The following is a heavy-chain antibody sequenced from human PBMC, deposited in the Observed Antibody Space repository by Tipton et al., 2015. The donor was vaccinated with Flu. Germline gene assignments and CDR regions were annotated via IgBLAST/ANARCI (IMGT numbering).Heavy chain of an antibody. CDR1: GYTFTGYY. Sequence: QVQLVQSGAEVKKPGASVKVSCKASGYTFTGYYMHWVRQAPGQGLEWMGWINPNSGGTNYAQKFQGRVTMTRDTSISTAYMELSRLRSDDTAVYYWARDRGYDFWSGYLTLDYWGQGTLVTVSS. CDR2: INPNSGGT. V-gene: IGHV1-2*02. J-gene: IGHJ4*02. CDR3: ARDRGYDFWSGYLTLDY. D-gene: IGHD3-3*01.